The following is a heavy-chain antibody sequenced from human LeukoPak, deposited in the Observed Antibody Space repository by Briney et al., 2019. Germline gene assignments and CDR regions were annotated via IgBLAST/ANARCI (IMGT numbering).Heavy chain of an antibody. J-gene: IGHJ4*02. CDR2: ISRRSITI. CDR1: GFSFSNYS. CDR3: ERGAY. D-gene: IGHD3-16*01. Sequence: GGSLRLSCAASGFSFSNYSMTWVRQASGKGLEWISYISRRSITIHYADSVKGRFTVSRDNGKNLLFLHMDRLRVDDTAVYYCERGAYWGQGALVTVSS. V-gene: IGHV3-48*01.